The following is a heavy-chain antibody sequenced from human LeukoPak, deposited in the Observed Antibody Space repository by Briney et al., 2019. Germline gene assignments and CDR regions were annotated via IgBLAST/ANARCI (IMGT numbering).Heavy chain of an antibody. CDR3: AKFPSTVTTDGDWYFDL. CDR1: GFTFSSYS. Sequence: GGSLRLSCAASGFTFSSYSMNWVRQAPGKGLEWVSSISSSSSYIYYADSVKGRFTTSRDNAKNSLYLQMNSLRAEDTAVYYCAKFPSTVTTDGDWYFDLWGRGTLVTVSS. J-gene: IGHJ2*01. CDR2: ISSSSSYI. D-gene: IGHD4-17*01. V-gene: IGHV3-21*01.